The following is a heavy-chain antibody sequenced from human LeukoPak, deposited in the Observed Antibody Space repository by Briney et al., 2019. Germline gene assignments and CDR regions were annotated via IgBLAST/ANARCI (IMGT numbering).Heavy chain of an antibody. CDR2: IYHSGST. D-gene: IGHD6-13*01. V-gene: IGHV4-59*01. CDR1: GASTSAYY. J-gene: IGHJ4*02. Sequence: PSETLSLTCTVSGASTSAYYWSWIRQPPGKGLEWIGYIYHSGSTNYNPSLKSRVTISADTSKDQFSLKLASVTAADTAVYYCATGYSSTWYYFDYWGQGTLVTVSS. CDR3: ATGYSSTWYYFDY.